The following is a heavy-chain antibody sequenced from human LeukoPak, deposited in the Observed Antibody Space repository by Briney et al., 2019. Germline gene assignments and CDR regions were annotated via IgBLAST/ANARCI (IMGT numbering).Heavy chain of an antibody. CDR3: ARFTKDSSSSSGCYFDY. Sequence: SETLSLTCTVSGVSVTSYYWSWLRQPAGKGLEWIGRIYTSGSTSYNPSLRSRLTMSVDTSKNQFSLNLSSVTAADTAVYYCARFTKDSSSSSGCYFDYWGQGTLVTVSS. D-gene: IGHD6-13*01. CDR1: GVSVTSYY. V-gene: IGHV4-4*07. CDR2: IYTSGST. J-gene: IGHJ4*02.